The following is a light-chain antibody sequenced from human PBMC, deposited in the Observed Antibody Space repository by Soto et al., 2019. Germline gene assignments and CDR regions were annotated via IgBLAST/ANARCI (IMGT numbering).Light chain of an antibody. CDR2: NNN. J-gene: IGLJ3*02. CDR3: EAWDDSLNGRV. V-gene: IGLV1-44*01. CDR1: SSNIGTKT. Sequence: QSVLTQPPSTSGTPGQRVTISCSGSSSNIGTKTVNWYQQLPGTAPKLLIYNNNQRPSGVPDRFSGSKSGTSASLTIRGLQSEDEADYYCEAWDDSLNGRVFGGGTKVTVL.